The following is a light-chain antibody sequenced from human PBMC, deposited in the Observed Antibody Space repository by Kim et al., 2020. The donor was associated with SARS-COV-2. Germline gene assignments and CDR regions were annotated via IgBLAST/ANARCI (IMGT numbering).Light chain of an antibody. CDR3: QVWDNNRGV. V-gene: IGLV3-9*01. CDR1: DIQRKI. Sequence: SYELTQPLSVSVALGQTARITCGANDIQRKILQWYQQKPGQAPMLVIYGGTDRPSGIPDRFSGTESRNTATLIISRVQVEDEADYYCQVWDNNRGVFGGGTQLTVL. J-gene: IGLJ3*02. CDR2: GGT.